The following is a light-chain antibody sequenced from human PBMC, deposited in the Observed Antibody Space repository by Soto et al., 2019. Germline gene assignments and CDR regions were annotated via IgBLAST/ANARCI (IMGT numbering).Light chain of an antibody. Sequence: QSVLSQPRSVSGSPGQSVTISCTGTSSDVGNYNYVSWYQLHPDKAPKLMIHDVSRRPSGVPARFSGSKSGNTASLTISGLQPEDEADYYCCSYAGGYTWVFGGGTKLTVL. J-gene: IGLJ3*02. V-gene: IGLV2-11*01. CDR2: DVS. CDR1: SSDVGNYNY. CDR3: CSYAGGYTWV.